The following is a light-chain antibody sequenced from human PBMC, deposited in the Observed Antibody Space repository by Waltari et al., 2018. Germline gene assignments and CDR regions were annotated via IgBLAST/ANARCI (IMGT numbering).Light chain of an antibody. V-gene: IGKV3-11*01. Sequence: EIVLTQSPATLSLSPGERATLSCRASQTITTYLAWYQQKPGQAPRLLFFDASNRATGIPARFSGCGSGTDFALTISSLEPEDFAVYYCQHRTDWSFLPFGGGTKVEIK. CDR3: QHRTDWSFLP. CDR1: QTITTY. J-gene: IGKJ4*01. CDR2: DAS.